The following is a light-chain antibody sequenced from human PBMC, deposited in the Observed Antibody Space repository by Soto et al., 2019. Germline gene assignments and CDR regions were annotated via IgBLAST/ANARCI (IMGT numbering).Light chain of an antibody. CDR2: RNN. CDR3: AAWDDSLSGRV. J-gene: IGLJ3*02. Sequence: QAVVTQPPSVSGTPGQRVTISCSGSSSNIGSDYVYWFQQLPGTAPKVLIYRNNQRPSGVPDRFSGSKSGTSASLAISGLRSEDEADYYCAAWDDSLSGRVFGGGTKGTVL. CDR1: SSNIGSDY. V-gene: IGLV1-47*01.